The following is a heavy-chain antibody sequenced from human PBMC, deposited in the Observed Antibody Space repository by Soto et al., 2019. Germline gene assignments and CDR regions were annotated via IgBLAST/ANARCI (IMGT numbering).Heavy chain of an antibody. J-gene: IGHJ3*02. V-gene: IGHV3-66*01. D-gene: IGHD3-10*02. Sequence: EVQLVESGGGLVQPGGSLRLSCAASGFTVSSNYMSWVRQAPGKGLEWVSVIYSGGSTYYADSVKGRFTISRDNSKNTLYLQMNSLRAEDTAVYYCAREASRGFFAMFAFDIWGQWTMVTVSS. CDR2: IYSGGST. CDR3: AREASRGFFAMFAFDI. CDR1: GFTVSSNY.